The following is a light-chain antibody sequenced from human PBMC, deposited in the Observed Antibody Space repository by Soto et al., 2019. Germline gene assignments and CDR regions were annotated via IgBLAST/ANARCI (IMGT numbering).Light chain of an antibody. CDR3: QQYSSSPHT. J-gene: IGKJ4*01. CDR2: GAS. V-gene: IGKV3-20*01. Sequence: EIVMTQSPGTLSLSPGERATLSCRASQSVSSSYLAWYQQKPGQAPRLLIYGASSRATGIPDRFSGSGSGTDFTLTISRLEPEDVAVYYCQQYSSSPHTFGGGTKVEIK. CDR1: QSVSSSY.